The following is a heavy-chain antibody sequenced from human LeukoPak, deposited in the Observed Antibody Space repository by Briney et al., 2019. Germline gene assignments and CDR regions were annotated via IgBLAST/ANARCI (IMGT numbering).Heavy chain of an antibody. CDR2: INPSDGSA. D-gene: IGHD3-22*01. J-gene: IGHJ2*01. Sequence: GSSVKVSCKASGYTFTSNYMHWVRQAPGQALEWMGIINPSDGSANSAQKFQGRVTMTRDTSTSTVYMELSSLRSEDTAVYYCARDRGKVVIATYWYFDLWGRGTLVTVPS. CDR1: GYTFTSNY. V-gene: IGHV1-46*01. CDR3: ARDRGKVVIATYWYFDL.